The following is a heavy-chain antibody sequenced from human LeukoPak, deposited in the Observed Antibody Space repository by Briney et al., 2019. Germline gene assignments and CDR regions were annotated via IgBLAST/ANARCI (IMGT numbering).Heavy chain of an antibody. Sequence: ASVKVPCKASGYTFTSYYMHWVRQAPGQGLEWMGIINPSGGSTSYAQKFQGRVTMTRDTSTSTVYMGLSSLRSEDTAVYYCARAFRIGVVPTHYYYGMDVWGQGTTVTVSS. D-gene: IGHD3-3*01. CDR1: GYTFTSYY. CDR2: INPSGGST. J-gene: IGHJ6*02. CDR3: ARAFRIGVVPTHYYYGMDV. V-gene: IGHV1-46*01.